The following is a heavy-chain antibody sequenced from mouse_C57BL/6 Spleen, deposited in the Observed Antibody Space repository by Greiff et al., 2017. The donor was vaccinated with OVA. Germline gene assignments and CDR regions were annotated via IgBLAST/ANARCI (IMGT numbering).Heavy chain of an antibody. CDR1: GYTFTSYG. J-gene: IGHJ4*01. CDR2: IYPRSGNT. Sequence: VQLQQSGAELARPGASVKLSCKASGYTFTSYGISWVKQRTGQGLEWIGEIYPRSGNTYYNEKFKGKATLTADKSSSTAYMELRSLTSEDSAVYVCARREGDYYGSSGDYYAMDYWGQGTSVTVSS. CDR3: ARREGDYYGSSGDYYAMDY. V-gene: IGHV1-81*01. D-gene: IGHD1-1*01.